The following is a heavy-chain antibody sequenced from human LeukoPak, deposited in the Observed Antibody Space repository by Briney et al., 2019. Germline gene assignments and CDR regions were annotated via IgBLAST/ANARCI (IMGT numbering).Heavy chain of an antibody. CDR3: ARVPPYSSRLADAFDI. CDR1: GLTFSSYS. D-gene: IGHD6-13*01. Sequence: PGGSLRLSCAASGLTFSSYSMNWVRQAPGKGLEWVSSISSSSSYIYYADSVKGRFTISRDNAKNSLYLQMNSLRAEDTAVYYCARVPPYSSRLADAFDIWGQGTMVTVSS. V-gene: IGHV3-21*01. CDR2: ISSSSSYI. J-gene: IGHJ3*02.